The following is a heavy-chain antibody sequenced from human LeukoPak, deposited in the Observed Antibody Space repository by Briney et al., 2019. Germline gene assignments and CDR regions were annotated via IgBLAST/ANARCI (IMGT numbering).Heavy chain of an antibody. D-gene: IGHD1-26*01. CDR1: GFTFSSYW. V-gene: IGHV3-7*01. J-gene: IGHJ4*02. CDR3: AKWELYSGFYYIDY. CDR2: IKPDGSLI. Sequence: GGSLRLSCAASGFTFSSYWMTWVRQGPGKGLEWVANIKPDGSLIYYVDSVKGRFTISRDNAKNSLYLQMNSLRAEDTAVYYCAKWELYSGFYYIDYWGQGTLVTVSS.